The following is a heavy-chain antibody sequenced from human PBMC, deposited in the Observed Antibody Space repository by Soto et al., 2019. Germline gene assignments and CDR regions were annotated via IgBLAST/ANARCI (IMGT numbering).Heavy chain of an antibody. Sequence: EVQLVESGGGLVKPGGSLRLSCAASGFSFSNYGMNWVRQAPGKGLEWVSSISSSSSYISYADSVKGRFTISRDNAKNSVYLQMNSLRAEDTAVYYCARSDCTSTSCYVVWFDSWGQATLVTVSS. J-gene: IGHJ5*01. V-gene: IGHV3-21*01. CDR1: GFSFSNYG. CDR3: ARSDCTSTSCYVVWFDS. D-gene: IGHD2-2*01. CDR2: ISSSSSYI.